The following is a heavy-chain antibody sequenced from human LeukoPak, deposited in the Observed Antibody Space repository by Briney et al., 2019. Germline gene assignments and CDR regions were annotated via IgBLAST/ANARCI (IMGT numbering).Heavy chain of an antibody. CDR3: ARNGGSYIVVVPAAISY. D-gene: IGHD2-2*01. V-gene: IGHV3-23*01. CDR2: ISGSGGST. CDR1: GFTFSIYA. J-gene: IGHJ4*02. Sequence: GGSLRLSCAASGFTFSIYAMSWVRQAPGKGLEWVSAISGSGGSTYYADSVKGRFTISRDNSKNTLYLQMNSLRAEDTAVYYCARNGGSYIVVVPAAISYWGQGTLVTVSS.